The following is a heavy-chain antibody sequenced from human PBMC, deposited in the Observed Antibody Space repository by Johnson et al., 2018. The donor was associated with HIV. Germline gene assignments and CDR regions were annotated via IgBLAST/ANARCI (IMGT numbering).Heavy chain of an antibody. V-gene: IGHV3-20*04. CDR3: ARLQLFGELIGPALHDAFDI. Sequence: VQLVESGGGLVKPGGSLRLSCAASGFTFSNAWMSWVRQAPGKGLEWVSGISWNSGSIGYADSVKGRFTISRDNGKNYLYLQMNSLRAEDTAVYYCARLQLFGELIGPALHDAFDIWGQGTMVTVSS. J-gene: IGHJ3*02. D-gene: IGHD3-10*01. CDR2: ISWNSGSI. CDR1: GFTFSNAW.